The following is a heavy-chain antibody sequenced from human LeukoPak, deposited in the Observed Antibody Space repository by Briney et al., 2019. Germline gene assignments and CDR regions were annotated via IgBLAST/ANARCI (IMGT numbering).Heavy chain of an antibody. V-gene: IGHV4-34*01. Sequence: SETLSLTCAVYGGSFSGYYWSWIRQPPGQGLEWIGEINHSGSTNYNPSLKSRVTISVDTSKNQFSLKLSSVTAADTAVYYCARKTTVTPRYYYYYYMDVWGKGTTVTVSS. CDR3: ARKTTVTPRYYYYYYMDV. CDR1: GGSFSGYY. J-gene: IGHJ6*03. D-gene: IGHD4-11*01. CDR2: INHSGST.